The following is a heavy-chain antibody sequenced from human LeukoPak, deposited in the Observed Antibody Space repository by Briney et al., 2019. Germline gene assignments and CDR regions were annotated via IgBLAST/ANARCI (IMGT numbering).Heavy chain of an antibody. CDR3: ARAGPIDY. J-gene: IGHJ4*02. CDR2: IYSGGST. Sequence: GGSLRLSCAASGFIVSSKYMSWVRQAPGKGLEWVSVIYSGGSTYYSASVEGRFTISRDNSKNTVYLQMNNLKVDDTAVYYCARAGPIDYWGQGTLVTVSS. V-gene: IGHV3-53*01. CDR1: GFIVSSKY.